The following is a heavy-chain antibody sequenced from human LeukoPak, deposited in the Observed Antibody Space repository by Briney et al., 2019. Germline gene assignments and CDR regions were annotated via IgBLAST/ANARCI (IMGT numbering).Heavy chain of an antibody. Sequence: GGSLRLSCAVSGFTVSSNYLSWVRQAPGKGLEWVSHTHADGSTYYADSVRERFTVSRDNSADTFYLQLNSLRADDTAIYFCAREAPMPGNYYFDFWGQGTLVTVSS. J-gene: IGHJ4*02. CDR1: GFTVSSNY. CDR2: THADGST. D-gene: IGHD1-7*01. V-gene: IGHV3-66*01. CDR3: AREAPMPGNYYFDF.